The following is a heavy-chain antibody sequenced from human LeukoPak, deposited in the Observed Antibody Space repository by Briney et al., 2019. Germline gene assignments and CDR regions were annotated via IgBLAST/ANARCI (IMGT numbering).Heavy chain of an antibody. CDR3: ARSPTQYDFERLVIDY. V-gene: IGHV4-39*07. J-gene: IGHJ4*02. Sequence: PSETLSLTCTVSGGPISSSSYYWGWIRQPPGKGLEWIGSIYYSGSTYYNPSLKSRVTISVDTSKNQFSLKLSSVTAADTAVYYCARSPTQYDFERLVIDYWGQGTLVTVSS. CDR2: IYYSGST. D-gene: IGHD3-3*01. CDR1: GGPISSSSYY.